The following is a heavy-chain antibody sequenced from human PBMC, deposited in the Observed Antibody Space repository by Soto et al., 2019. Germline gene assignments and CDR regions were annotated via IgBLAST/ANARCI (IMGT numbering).Heavy chain of an antibody. Sequence: LXLSCTVSGGSISSSIYYWGWVRQPPGKGLEWSGSIYYSGSTYYNPSLKSRVTISVDTSKNQFSLKLSSVTAADTAVYYCARHSYGSGSYYISEIYYYGMDVWGQGTTVTVSS. CDR2: IYYSGST. CDR3: ARHSYGSGSYYISEIYYYGMDV. J-gene: IGHJ6*02. V-gene: IGHV4-39*01. D-gene: IGHD3-10*01. CDR1: GGSISSSIYY.